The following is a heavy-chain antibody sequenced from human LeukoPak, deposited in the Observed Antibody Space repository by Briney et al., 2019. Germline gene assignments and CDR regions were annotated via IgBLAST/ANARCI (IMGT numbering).Heavy chain of an antibody. V-gene: IGHV3-30*03. D-gene: IGHD2-15*01. CDR1: GFTLTTYS. CDR3: ARVRVPSRILLPYFDY. CDR2: MSYDGTNK. J-gene: IGHJ4*02. Sequence: GTSLRLSCAASGFTLTTYSIHWVRQAPGKGLEWVAGMSYDGTNKYYADSVKGRFIISRDNSENTVYLQMNDLRAEDTAVYYCARVRVPSRILLPYFDYWGQGTLVTVSS.